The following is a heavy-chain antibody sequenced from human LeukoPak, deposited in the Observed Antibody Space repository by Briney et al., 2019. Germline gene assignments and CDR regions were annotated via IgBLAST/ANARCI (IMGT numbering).Heavy chain of an antibody. V-gene: IGHV4-39*01. J-gene: IGHJ4*02. CDR3: ARRSRDGYKRTFDY. CDR2: IDYTGSS. D-gene: IGHD5-24*01. CDR1: GGSISSSSHY. Sequence: SETLSLTCTVSGGSISSSSHYWGWIRQPPGKGLEWIGSIDYTGSSFYNPSLKSRVAMSVDTSKNQFSLKLSSVTAADTAVYYCARRSRDGYKRTFDYWGQGTLVTVSS.